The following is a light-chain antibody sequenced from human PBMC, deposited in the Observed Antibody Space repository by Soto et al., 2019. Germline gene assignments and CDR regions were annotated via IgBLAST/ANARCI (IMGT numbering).Light chain of an antibody. Sequence: QSVLTQPASVSWSPGQSLTISCTGTSRDIGFYNYVSWYQQYPGNAPKLIIFDVSNRPSGVSGRFSGSKSGNTASLTISGLLPEDGADYYCSSYTTRSTYVFGSGTKGTVL. V-gene: IGLV2-14*03. CDR3: SSYTTRSTYV. CDR2: DVS. J-gene: IGLJ1*01. CDR1: SRDIGFYNY.